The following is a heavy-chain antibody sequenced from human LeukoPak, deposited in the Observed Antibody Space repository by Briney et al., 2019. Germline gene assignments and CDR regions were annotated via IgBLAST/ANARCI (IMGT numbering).Heavy chain of an antibody. Sequence: GGSLRLSCAASGFTFSSYAMHWVRQAPGKGLEWVAVISYDGSNKYYADSVKGRFTISRDNSKNTLCLQMNSLRAEDTAVYYCARDPDWLDYFDYWGQGTLVTVSS. J-gene: IGHJ4*02. CDR1: GFTFSSYA. CDR2: ISYDGSNK. D-gene: IGHD3-9*01. V-gene: IGHV3-30*04. CDR3: ARDPDWLDYFDY.